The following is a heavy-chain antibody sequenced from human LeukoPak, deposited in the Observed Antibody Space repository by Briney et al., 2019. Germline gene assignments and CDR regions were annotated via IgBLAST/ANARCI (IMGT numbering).Heavy chain of an antibody. CDR1: GYTLTELS. J-gene: IGHJ4*02. D-gene: IGHD5-12*01. CDR3: ARGLINGHDFDY. CDR2: FDPEDGET. Sequence: ASVKVSCKVSGYTLTELSMHWVRQAPGKGLEWMGGFDPEDGETIYAQKFQGRVTMTEDTSTDTAYMELSSLRSEDTAVYYCARGLINGHDFDYWGQGTLVTVSS. V-gene: IGHV1-24*01.